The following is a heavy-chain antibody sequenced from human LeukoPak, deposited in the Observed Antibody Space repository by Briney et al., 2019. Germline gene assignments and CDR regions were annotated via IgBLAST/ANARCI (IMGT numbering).Heavy chain of an antibody. V-gene: IGHV3-53*01. D-gene: IGHD3-22*01. CDR1: GFIVSDSY. J-gene: IGHJ3*02. Sequence: GGSLRLSCAAYGFIVSDSYMNWVRQASGKGLEWVSVMHSDGRTFYADSVKDRFTISRDKSKNMLYLQMDSLRAEDTAVYYCARDPDDRSGLDAFETWGQGTQVIVS. CDR2: MHSDGRT. CDR3: ARDPDDRSGLDAFET.